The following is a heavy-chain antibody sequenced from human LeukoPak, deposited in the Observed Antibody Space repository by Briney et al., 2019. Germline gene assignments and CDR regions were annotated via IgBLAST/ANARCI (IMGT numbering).Heavy chain of an antibody. V-gene: IGHV1-18*01. Sequence: ASVKVSCKTSGYSFTNYGISWVRQAPGQGLEWMGWISAYNGNPIYAQKLQGRVTMSTDTSTSTAYLELWSLRSDDTALYYCARDLGATTVTPFDSWGQGTLVTVSS. D-gene: IGHD4-17*01. CDR1: GYSFTNYG. J-gene: IGHJ4*02. CDR2: ISAYNGNP. CDR3: ARDLGATTVTPFDS.